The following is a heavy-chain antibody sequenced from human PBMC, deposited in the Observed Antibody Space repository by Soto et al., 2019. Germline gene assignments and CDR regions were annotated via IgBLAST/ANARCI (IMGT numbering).Heavy chain of an antibody. D-gene: IGHD3-3*01. CDR2: MYYGGST. CDR3: ARESLYDFWSGFDY. CDR1: AGSISRSSYY. Sequence: PSKTLSLTCTVSAGSISRSSYYWGWIRQPPGKGLEWIGSMYYGGSTYYNPSLKSRVTISVDTSKNQFSLKLSSVTAADTAVYYCARESLYDFWSGFDYWGQGTLVTVSS. J-gene: IGHJ4*02. V-gene: IGHV4-39*07.